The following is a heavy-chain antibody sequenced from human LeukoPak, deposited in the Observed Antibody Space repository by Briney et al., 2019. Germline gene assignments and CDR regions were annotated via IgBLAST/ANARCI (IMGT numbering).Heavy chain of an antibody. CDR2: INQDGSEK. Sequence: QPGGSLRLSCGASGFIFSSYWMSWVRQAPGKGLEWVANINQDGSEKYYVDSVKGRFTISRDNAKNSLYLQMNSLRAEDTAVYYCARVGQLAYYYYGMDAWGQGTTVTVSS. V-gene: IGHV3-7*01. CDR3: ARVGQLAYYYYGMDA. CDR1: GFIFSSYW. J-gene: IGHJ6*02. D-gene: IGHD6-13*01.